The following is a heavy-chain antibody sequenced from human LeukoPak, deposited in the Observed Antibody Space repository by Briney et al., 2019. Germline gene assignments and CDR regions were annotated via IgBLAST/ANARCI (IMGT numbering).Heavy chain of an antibody. CDR3: AKDPVSGYSYFYAHNEWYYFDY. Sequence: RGSLRLSCAASGFTFSSYGMYWVRQAPGKGLEWVAFIRDDGSNKYYADSVKGRFTISRDNSKKTLYLQMNSLRAGDTAVYYCAKDPVSGYSYFYAHNEWYYFDYWGQGTLVTVSS. CDR1: GFTFSSYG. D-gene: IGHD5-18*01. V-gene: IGHV3-30*02. J-gene: IGHJ4*02. CDR2: IRDDGSNK.